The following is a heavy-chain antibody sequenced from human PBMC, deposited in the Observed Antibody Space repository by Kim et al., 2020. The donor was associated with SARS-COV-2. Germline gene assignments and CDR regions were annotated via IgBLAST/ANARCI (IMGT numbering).Heavy chain of an antibody. D-gene: IGHD1-7*01. CDR3: ARVGRNYLYFDY. Sequence: PAEAHGFTGRFVFSLDPSVSTEYLQISSLKAEDTAVYYCARVGRNYLYFDYWGQGTLVTVSS. J-gene: IGHJ4*02. CDR2: P. V-gene: IGHV7-4-1*02.